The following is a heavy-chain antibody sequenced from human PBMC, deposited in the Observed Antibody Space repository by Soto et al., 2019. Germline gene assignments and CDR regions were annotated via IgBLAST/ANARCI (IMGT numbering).Heavy chain of an antibody. CDR3: AKDTGASVSVAGTWGDY. D-gene: IGHD6-19*01. V-gene: IGHV3-30*18. Sequence: QVQLVESGGGVVQPGRSLRLSCAASGFTFSDYGMHWVRQAPGKGLEWVALISYDGSNKYYADSVKGRFTISRDNSKNTLYLQVNSLRAEDTAVYYCAKDTGASVSVAGTWGDYWGQGTLVTVS. J-gene: IGHJ4*02. CDR2: ISYDGSNK. CDR1: GFTFSDYG.